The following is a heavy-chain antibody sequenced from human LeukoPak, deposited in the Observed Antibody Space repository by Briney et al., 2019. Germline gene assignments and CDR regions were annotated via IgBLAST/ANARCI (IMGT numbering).Heavy chain of an antibody. CDR3: ARGSDRGYNYGFDY. Sequence: GESLKMSCKGSGYGFNSYWIGWVRQMPGKGLEWMGIIYPRDSDTRYSPSFQGQVTISADRSIGTAYLQWSSLKASDTAMYYCARGSDRGYNYGFDYWGQGTLVTVSS. V-gene: IGHV5-51*01. D-gene: IGHD5-18*01. CDR2: IYPRDSDT. J-gene: IGHJ4*02. CDR1: GYGFNSYW.